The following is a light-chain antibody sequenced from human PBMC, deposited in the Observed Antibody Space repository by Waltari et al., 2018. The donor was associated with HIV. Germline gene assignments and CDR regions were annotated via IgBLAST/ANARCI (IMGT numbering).Light chain of an antibody. CDR2: RNN. J-gene: IGLJ3*02. CDR3: AAWDDSLNGPV. V-gene: IGLV1-44*01. Sequence: QSVLTQPPSASGTPGQRVTISCSGSSSNIGSNTVNWYQQLPGTAPKLLIYRNNRRPSGVTDRFSGSKSGTSASLAISGLQSEDEADYYGAAWDDSLNGPVFGGGTKLTIL. CDR1: SSNIGSNT.